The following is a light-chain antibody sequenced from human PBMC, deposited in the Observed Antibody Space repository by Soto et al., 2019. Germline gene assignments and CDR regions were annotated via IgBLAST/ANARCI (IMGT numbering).Light chain of an antibody. J-gene: IGKJ5*01. CDR2: GAS. CDR3: QQRSNSPPWIT. V-gene: IGKV3D-20*02. CDR1: QSISSSY. Sequence: IVLTQSPGTLSLSPGKRATLSCRASQSISSSYLAWYQQRPGQAPRLLIYGASSRATGIPDRFSGSGSGTEFTLTINRLEPEDSAVYYCQQRSNSPPWITFGQGTRLEIK.